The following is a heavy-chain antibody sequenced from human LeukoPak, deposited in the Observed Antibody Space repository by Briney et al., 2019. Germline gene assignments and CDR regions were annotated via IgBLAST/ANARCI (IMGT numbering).Heavy chain of an antibody. CDR2: IFPGDSDT. CDR3: ARERPGSSGWYTH. Sequence: GESLEISCKSSGDSFTSYWIGWVRPVPGKGLEGVGVIFPGDSDTRYSASFLGEVTFSVDMSTATAYLEWSSLKASDSAMYYCARERPGSSGWYTHWGQGTLVTVSS. J-gene: IGHJ4*02. V-gene: IGHV5-51*01. CDR1: GDSFTSYW. D-gene: IGHD6-19*01.